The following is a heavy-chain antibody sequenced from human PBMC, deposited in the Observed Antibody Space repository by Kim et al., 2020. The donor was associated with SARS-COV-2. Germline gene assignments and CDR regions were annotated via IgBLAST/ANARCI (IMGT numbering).Heavy chain of an antibody. CDR3: AGRGTMGAAGLPR. CDR2: ISTTGHYI. J-gene: IGHJ4*02. V-gene: IGHV3-11*03. Sequence: GGSLRLSCAASGFSFSDYYMSWIRQAPGKGPEWVSYISTTGHYITYADSVKGRFTISRDNAKNSLYLQMNTLRVEDTAVYYCAGRGTMGAAGLPRWGQGT. CDR1: GFSFSDYY. D-gene: IGHD1-26*01.